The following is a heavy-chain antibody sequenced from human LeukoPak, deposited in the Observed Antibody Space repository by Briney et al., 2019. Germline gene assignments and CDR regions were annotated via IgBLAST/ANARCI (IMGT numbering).Heavy chain of an antibody. CDR3: ARESRGYCSGGSCYSMSDP. J-gene: IGHJ5*02. CDR2: IIPILGIA. Sequence: GASVKVSCKASGGTFSSYAISWVRQAPGQGLEWMGRIIPILGIANYAQKFQGRVTITADKSTSTAYMELSSVRSEDTAVYYCARESRGYCSGGSCYSMSDPWGQGTLVTVSS. CDR1: GGTFSSYA. D-gene: IGHD2-15*01. V-gene: IGHV1-69*04.